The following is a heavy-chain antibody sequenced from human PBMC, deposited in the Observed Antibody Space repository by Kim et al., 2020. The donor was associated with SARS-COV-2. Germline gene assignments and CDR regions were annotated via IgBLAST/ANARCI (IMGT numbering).Heavy chain of an antibody. CDR2: INPSGGST. D-gene: IGHD3-22*01. J-gene: IGHJ4*02. V-gene: IGHV1-46*01. CDR3: ARDVRMKGYDSSGYYYSYFDY. CDR1: GYTFTSYY. Sequence: ASVKVSCKASGYTFTSYYMHWVRQAPGQGLEWMGIINPSGGSTSYAQKFQGRVTMTRDTSTSTVYMELSSLRSEDTAVYYCARDVRMKGYDSSGYYYSYFDYWGQGTLVTVSS.